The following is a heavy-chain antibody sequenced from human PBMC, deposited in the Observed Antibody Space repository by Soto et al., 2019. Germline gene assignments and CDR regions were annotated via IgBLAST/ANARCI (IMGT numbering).Heavy chain of an antibody. CDR1: GGSISSGDYY. J-gene: IGHJ4*02. V-gene: IGHV4-30-4*01. CDR2: IYYSGST. CDR3: ASLFNYYDSSGYAEYYFDH. D-gene: IGHD3-22*01. Sequence: SETLSLTCTVSGGSISSGDYYWSWIRQPPGKGLEWIGYIYYSGSTYYNPSLKSRVTMSVDTSTNQFSLKLSAVTAADTAVYYCASLFNYYDSSGYAEYYFDHWGQGTLVTVSS.